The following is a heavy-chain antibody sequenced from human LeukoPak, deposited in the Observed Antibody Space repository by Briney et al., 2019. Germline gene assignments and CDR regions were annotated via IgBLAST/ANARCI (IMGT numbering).Heavy chain of an antibody. CDR2: IKQDGSEK. CDR3: ARDRGDYAGGMDV. Sequence: GSLRLACAASGFTFSSYWMSWVRQAPGKGLEWVANIKQDGSEKYYVDSVKGRFTISRDNAKNSLYLQMNSLRAEDTAVYYCARDRGDYAGGMDVWGQGTRVTVSS. V-gene: IGHV3-7*01. CDR1: GFTFSSYW. D-gene: IGHD4-17*01. J-gene: IGHJ6*02.